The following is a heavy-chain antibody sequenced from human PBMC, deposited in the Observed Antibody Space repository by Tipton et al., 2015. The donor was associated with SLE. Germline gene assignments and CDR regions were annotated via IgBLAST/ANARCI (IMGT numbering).Heavy chain of an antibody. CDR1: GFTFSSYW. V-gene: IGHV3-7*01. Sequence: SLRLSCAASGFTFSSYWMSWVRQAPGKGLEWVANIKQDGSEKYYVDSVKGRLTISRDNAKNSLYLQMNSLRAEDTAVYYCAIETYSGTLFDYWGQGTLVTGSS. J-gene: IGHJ4*02. D-gene: IGHD1-26*01. CDR3: AIETYSGTLFDY. CDR2: IKQDGSEK.